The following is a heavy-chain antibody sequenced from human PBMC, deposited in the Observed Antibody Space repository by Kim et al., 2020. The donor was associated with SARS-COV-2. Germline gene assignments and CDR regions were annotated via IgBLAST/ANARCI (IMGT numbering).Heavy chain of an antibody. J-gene: IGHJ4*02. CDR1: GGSIISYY. Sequence: SETLSLTCTVSGGSIISYYWSWIRQPPGKGLEWIGYIYYSGSTNYNPSLKSRVTISVDTSKNQFSLKLSSVTAADTAVYYCTRAPPATIFGVVTAFDDWGQGHLVTVSS. V-gene: IGHV4-59*13. CDR2: IYYSGST. D-gene: IGHD3-3*01. CDR3: TRAPPATIFGVVTAFDD.